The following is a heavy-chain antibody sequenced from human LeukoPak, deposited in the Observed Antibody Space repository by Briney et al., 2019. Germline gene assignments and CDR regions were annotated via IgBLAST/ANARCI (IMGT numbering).Heavy chain of an antibody. CDR2: INPNSGGT. CDR1: GYTFTGYY. J-gene: IGHJ1*01. CDR3: ARAKSVIN. V-gene: IGHV1-2*02. Sequence: ASVKVSCKASGYTFTGYYMHWVRQAPGQGLEWMGWINPNSGGTNYAQKFQGRVTMTRNTSISTAYMELSSLRSEDTAVYYCARAKSVINWGQGTLVTVSS. D-gene: IGHD3-10*01.